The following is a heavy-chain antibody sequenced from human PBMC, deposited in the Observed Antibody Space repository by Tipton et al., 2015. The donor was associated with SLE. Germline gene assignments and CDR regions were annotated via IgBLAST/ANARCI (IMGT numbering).Heavy chain of an antibody. CDR3: VIGPAGYYDGSGSYLPHY. Sequence: SLRLSCVASGFSFNNHAMGWVRQAPGKGLEWISTVGISAADTYYADSVKGRFSISRYNFKSTVDLQMSSLRAEDTAVYYCVIGPAGYYDGSGSYLPHYWGQGTLVTVSS. V-gene: IGHV3-23*01. J-gene: IGHJ4*02. D-gene: IGHD3-22*01. CDR2: VGISAADT. CDR1: GFSFNNHA.